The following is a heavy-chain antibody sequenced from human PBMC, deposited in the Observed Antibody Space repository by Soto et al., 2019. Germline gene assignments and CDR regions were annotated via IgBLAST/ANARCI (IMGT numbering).Heavy chain of an antibody. CDR1: GGTFSSFP. D-gene: IGHD6-19*01. CDR3: ARYRAVSSGWFDP. Sequence: QVRLVQSGSEVRKPGSSVKVSCKASGGTFSSFPISWGRQAPGQGLEWMGGIVPVFGTTIYAQKLQGRVTITADESTNTAFMELSGLRSEDTAIYYCARYRAVSSGWFDPWGQGTLVTVSS. CDR2: IVPVFGTT. V-gene: IGHV1-69*01. J-gene: IGHJ5*02.